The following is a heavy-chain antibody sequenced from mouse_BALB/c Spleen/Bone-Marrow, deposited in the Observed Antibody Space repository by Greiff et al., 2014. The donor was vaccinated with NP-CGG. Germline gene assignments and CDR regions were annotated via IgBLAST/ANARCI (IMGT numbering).Heavy chain of an antibody. D-gene: IGHD1-1*01. J-gene: IGHJ2*01. CDR3: ARSGYYGSSYFDY. Sequence: VQLQQSGPELVKPGASVKISCKASGYSFTGYFMNWVMQSHGKSLEWIGRINPYNGDTFYIQKFKGKATLTVDKSSSTAHMELRSLASEDSAVYYCARSGYYGSSYFDYWGQGATLTVSS. V-gene: IGHV1-20*02. CDR1: GYSFTGYF. CDR2: INPYNGDT.